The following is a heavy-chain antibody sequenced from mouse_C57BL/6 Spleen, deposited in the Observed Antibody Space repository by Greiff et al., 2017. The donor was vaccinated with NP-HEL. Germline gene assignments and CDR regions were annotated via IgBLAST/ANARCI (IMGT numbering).Heavy chain of an antibody. V-gene: IGHV5-17*01. Sequence: EVQVVESGGGLVKPGGSLKLSCAASGFTFSDYGMHWVRQAPEKGLEWVAYISSGSSTIYYADTVKGRFTISRDNAKNTLFLQMTSLRSEDTAMYYCARPYGSSYRNAMDYWGQGTSVTVSS. CDR3: ARPYGSSYRNAMDY. CDR1: GFTFSDYG. CDR2: ISSGSSTI. D-gene: IGHD1-1*01. J-gene: IGHJ4*01.